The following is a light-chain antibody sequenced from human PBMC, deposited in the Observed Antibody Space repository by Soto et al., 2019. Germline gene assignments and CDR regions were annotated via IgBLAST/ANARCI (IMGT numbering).Light chain of an antibody. CDR3: QQYNNWPIT. CDR2: DAS. J-gene: IGKJ5*01. V-gene: IGKV3-15*01. CDR1: QSVSGD. Sequence: EIVLTQSPATLSVSPGERATLSCRASQSVSGDLAWYHHKPGQAPRLLIYDASTRALDTPARFAGSGSGTAFTLTISSLQSEDFAVYFCQQYNNWPITFGQGTRLEIK.